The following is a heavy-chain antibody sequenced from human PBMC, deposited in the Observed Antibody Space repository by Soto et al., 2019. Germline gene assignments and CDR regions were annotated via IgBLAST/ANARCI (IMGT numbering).Heavy chain of an antibody. V-gene: IGHV1-18*04. CDR1: GYTFTVYG. CDR3: ARDLGSSWHDY. Sequence: ASVKVSCKASGYTFTVYGISWVRQAPGQGPEWMGWISGYNGNTNYAQKLQGRVTMTTDTSTSTAYMELRSLRSDDTAIYYCARDLGSSWHDYWGQGTLVTVSS. J-gene: IGHJ4*02. CDR2: ISGYNGNT. D-gene: IGHD6-13*01.